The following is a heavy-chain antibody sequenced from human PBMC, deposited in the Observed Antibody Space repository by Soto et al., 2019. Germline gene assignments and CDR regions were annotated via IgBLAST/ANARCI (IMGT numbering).Heavy chain of an antibody. CDR1: GFSLSTSGVG. Sequence: QITLKESGPTLVKPTQTLTLTCTFSGFSLSTSGVGVAWIRQPPGKALEWLALIYWDDDKRYSPSLKSRLTITTATYKNQVVLTITTMDPADTATYSCAHSRKSYYDILTGYNYWGQGTLVTVSS. D-gene: IGHD3-9*01. J-gene: IGHJ4*02. V-gene: IGHV2-5*02. CDR2: IYWDDDK. CDR3: AHSRKSYYDILTGYNY.